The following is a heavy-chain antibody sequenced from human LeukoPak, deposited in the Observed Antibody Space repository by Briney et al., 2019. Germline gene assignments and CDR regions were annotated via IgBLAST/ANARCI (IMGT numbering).Heavy chain of an antibody. CDR2: ISYDGSNK. V-gene: IGHV3-30-3*01. CDR1: GFTFSNFA. CDR3: AREGVGSWASFAY. J-gene: IGHJ4*02. D-gene: IGHD1-26*01. Sequence: GRSLRLSCAASGFTFSNFAIHWVRQAPGKGLEWVAVISYDGSNKYDADSVKGRFTIPRDNSMNTLYLQMNSLRAEDTAVYYCAREGVGSWASFAYWGQGTLATVSS.